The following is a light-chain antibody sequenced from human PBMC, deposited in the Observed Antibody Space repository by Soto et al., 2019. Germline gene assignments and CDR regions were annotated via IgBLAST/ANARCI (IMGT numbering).Light chain of an antibody. J-gene: IGKJ2*01. CDR1: QSVSIY. CDR3: QQRSNWPPGYT. CDR2: DAS. Sequence: IVLTQSPATLSLSPGERATLSCRASQSVSIYLAWYQQKPGQAPRLLIYDASNRATGIPARFSGSGSGTDFTLTISSLEPEDFAVYYCQQRSNWPPGYTFGQGTELEIK. V-gene: IGKV3-11*01.